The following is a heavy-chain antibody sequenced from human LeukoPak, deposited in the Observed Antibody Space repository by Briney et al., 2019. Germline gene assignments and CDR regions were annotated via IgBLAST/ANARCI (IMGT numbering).Heavy chain of an antibody. D-gene: IGHD5-12*01. J-gene: IGHJ5*02. V-gene: IGHV2-5*01. CDR3: AHRRGYVVTNWFDP. CDR2: IYWNDDK. Sequence: SGPTLVKPTQTLTLTCTFSGFSLRTGGVGVGWIRQPPGKALEWLALIYWNDDKRYSPSLKSRLTITKDTSKNQVVLTMTNMDPVDTATYYCAHRRGYVVTNWFDPWGQGTLVTVSS. CDR1: GFSLRTGGVG.